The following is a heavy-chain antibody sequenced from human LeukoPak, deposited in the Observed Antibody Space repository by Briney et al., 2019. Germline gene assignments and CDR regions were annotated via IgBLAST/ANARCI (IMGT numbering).Heavy chain of an antibody. J-gene: IGHJ4*02. D-gene: IGHD3-10*01. CDR3: AREGRGDVFYYFDY. CDR1: GFTFSNYA. Sequence: GGSLRLSCAASGFTFSNYAMPWVRQAPGKGLEWVAVISYDGSNKYYPDSVKGRFTISRDNSKNTLYLQMNSLRAEDTAVYYCAREGRGDVFYYFDYWGQGTLVTVSS. CDR2: ISYDGSNK. V-gene: IGHV3-30*04.